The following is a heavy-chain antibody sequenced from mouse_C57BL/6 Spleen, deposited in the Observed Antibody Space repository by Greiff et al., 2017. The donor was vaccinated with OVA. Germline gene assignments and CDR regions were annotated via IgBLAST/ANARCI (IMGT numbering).Heavy chain of an antibody. Sequence: VKLQESGAELVRPGASVTLSCKASGYTFTDYEMHWVKQTPVHGLEWIGAIDPETGGTAYNQKFKGKAILTADKSSSTAYMELRSLTSEDSAVYYCTGGGNYDWGQGTLVTVSA. CDR2: IDPETGGT. CDR3: TGGGNYD. CDR1: GYTFTDYE. J-gene: IGHJ3*01. D-gene: IGHD2-1*01. V-gene: IGHV1-15*01.